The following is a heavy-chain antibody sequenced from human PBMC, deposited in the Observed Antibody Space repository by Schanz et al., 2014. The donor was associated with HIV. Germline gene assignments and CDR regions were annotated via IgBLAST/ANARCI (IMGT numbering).Heavy chain of an antibody. CDR2: ISGSGGST. V-gene: IGHV3-23*01. CDR3: AKGPNKFGSGTSD. J-gene: IGHJ4*02. Sequence: EVQLLESGGGLVQPGGSLRLSCAASGFTFSSYAMSWVRQAPGKGLEWVSVISGSGGSTYYADSVKARFTISRDNSKNTLFLQMNRLRAEDTAVYYCAKGPNKFGSGTSDWGQGTLVTVSS. D-gene: IGHD3-10*01. CDR1: GFTFSSYA.